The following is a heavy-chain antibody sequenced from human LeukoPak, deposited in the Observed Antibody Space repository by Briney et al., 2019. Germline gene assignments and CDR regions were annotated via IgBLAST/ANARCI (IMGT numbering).Heavy chain of an antibody. V-gene: IGHV3-7*01. CDR1: GLTFSRYW. CDR2: IKEDGSEK. CDR3: ARDLGEYSGYGADY. D-gene: IGHD5-12*01. J-gene: IGHJ4*02. Sequence: GGSLRLSCAASGLTFSRYWMSWVRQAPGKGLGWVANIKEDGSEKYYVDSVKGRFTISRDNAKNSLYLQMNNLRAEDTAVYYCARDLGEYSGYGADYWGQGTLVTVFS.